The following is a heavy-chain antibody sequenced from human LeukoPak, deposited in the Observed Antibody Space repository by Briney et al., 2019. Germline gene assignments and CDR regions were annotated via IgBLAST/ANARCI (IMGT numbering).Heavy chain of an antibody. D-gene: IGHD4-17*01. J-gene: IGHJ3*02. CDR3: ATYDYGDYGGSDAFDI. Sequence: SQTLSLTCTVSGGSISSGDYYWSWIRQPPGKGLGWLGYIYYSGSPYYNPSLKSRVIISVDTSKNQFSLKLSSVTAADTAVYYCATYDYGDYGGSDAFDIWGQGTMVTVSS. V-gene: IGHV4-30-4*08. CDR1: GGSISSGDYY. CDR2: IYYSGSP.